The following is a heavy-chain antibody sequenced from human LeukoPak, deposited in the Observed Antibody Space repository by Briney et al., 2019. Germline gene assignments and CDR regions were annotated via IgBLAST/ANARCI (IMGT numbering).Heavy chain of an antibody. CDR3: ARDHVGGSGSYYNAWFDP. D-gene: IGHD3-10*01. CDR1: GDIVSSNSAA. V-gene: IGHV6-1*01. Sequence: PSQALSLTCAISGDIVSSNSAAWNWIRQSPSRGLEWLGRTYYRSKLYNDYAVSVKSRITINPDTSKNQFSLQLNSVTPEDTAVYYCARDHVGGSGSYYNAWFDPWGQGTLVTVSS. J-gene: IGHJ5*02. CDR2: TYYRSKLYN.